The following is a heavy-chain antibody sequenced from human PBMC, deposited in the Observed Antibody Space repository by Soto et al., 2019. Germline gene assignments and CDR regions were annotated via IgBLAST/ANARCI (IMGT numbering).Heavy chain of an antibody. V-gene: IGHV3-23*01. D-gene: IGHD2-15*01. J-gene: IGHJ5*02. CDR2: ISGSGGST. Sequence: XESLSLSCAASGFTVSSYAMSWVRQAPGKGLEWVSAISGSGGSTYYADSVKGRFTISRDNSKNTLYLQMNSLRAEDTAVYYCAKHICSGGSCYSGPPWFDPWGQGTLVTVSS. CDR3: AKHICSGGSCYSGPPWFDP. CDR1: GFTVSSYA.